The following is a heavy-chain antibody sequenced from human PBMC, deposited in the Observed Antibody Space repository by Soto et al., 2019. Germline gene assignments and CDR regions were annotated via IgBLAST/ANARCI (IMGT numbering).Heavy chain of an antibody. V-gene: IGHV3-7*01. J-gene: IGHJ4*02. CDR2: INEDGSQK. CDR3: ARGGTACAEAAY. D-gene: IGHD2-21*02. CDR1: GFTFSDYW. Sequence: EVQLVDSGGGLVQPGGSLRLSCAGSGFTFSDYWMTWVRQAPGKGLEWVANINEDGSQKYYVDSVKGRVTISRDNAKKSLYVQMNSMRVEDTAVYYCARGGTACAEAAYWGQGTLVTVSS.